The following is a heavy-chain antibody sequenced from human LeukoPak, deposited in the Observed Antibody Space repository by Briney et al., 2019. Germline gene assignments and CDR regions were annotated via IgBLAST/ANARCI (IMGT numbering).Heavy chain of an antibody. D-gene: IGHD6-13*01. CDR1: GFSFNMYA. CDR3: ARDLPIVAAAGRDAFDI. V-gene: IGHV3-21*04. CDR2: ISSSSSYI. Sequence: PGESLRLSCAASGFSFNMYAMSWVRQAPGKGLEWVSSISSSSSYIYYADSVKGRFTISRDNAKNSLYLQMNSLRAEDTAVYYCARDLPIVAAAGRDAFDIWGQGTMVTVSS. J-gene: IGHJ3*02.